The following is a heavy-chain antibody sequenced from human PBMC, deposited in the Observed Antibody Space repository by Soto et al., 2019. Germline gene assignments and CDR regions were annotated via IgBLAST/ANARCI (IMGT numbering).Heavy chain of an antibody. D-gene: IGHD3-3*01. CDR2: IIPIFGTA. Sequence: ASVKVSCKAAGGTFSSYAISWVRQAPGQGLEWMGGIIPIFGTANYAQKFQGRVTITADESTSTAYMELSSLRSEDTAVYYCARAPPLRFLEWPHYFDYWGQGTLVTVSS. CDR3: ARAPPLRFLEWPHYFDY. V-gene: IGHV1-69*13. J-gene: IGHJ4*02. CDR1: GGTFSSYA.